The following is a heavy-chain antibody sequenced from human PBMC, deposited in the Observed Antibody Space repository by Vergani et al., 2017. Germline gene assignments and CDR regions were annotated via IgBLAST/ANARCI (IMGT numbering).Heavy chain of an antibody. CDR1: GGSISSSNW. Sequence: QVQLQESGPGLVKPPGTLSLTCAVSGGSISSSNWWSWVRQPPGKGLEWIGEIYHSGSTNYNPSLKRRVTISVDKSKNQFSLKLSAVTAADTAVYYCAKFPLNITTPDRGDFWGQGSLVTVSS. J-gene: IGHJ4*02. CDR2: IYHSGST. V-gene: IGHV4-4*03. CDR3: AKFPLNITTPDRGDF. D-gene: IGHD1-1*01.